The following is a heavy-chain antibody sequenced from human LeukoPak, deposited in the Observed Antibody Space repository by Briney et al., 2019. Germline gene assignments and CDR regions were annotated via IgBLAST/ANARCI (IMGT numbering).Heavy chain of an antibody. CDR2: IYYSGST. D-gene: IGHD6-19*01. J-gene: IGHJ6*03. V-gene: IGHV4-39*07. Sequence: KTSETLSLTCTVSGGSISSSSYYWCLIRQPPEKRLGWIGSIYYSGSTYYNPSLKSRVTISVDTSKNQFSLKRSSVTAAATAVYYCARVGVGSSGWYGGDYYYYMDVWGKGTTVTISS. CDR3: ARVGVGSSGWYGGDYYYYMDV. CDR1: GGSISSSSYY.